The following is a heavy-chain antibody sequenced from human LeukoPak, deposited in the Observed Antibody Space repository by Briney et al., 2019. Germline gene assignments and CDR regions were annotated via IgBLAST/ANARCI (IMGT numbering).Heavy chain of an antibody. CDR3: ARGECSSTSCYDWFDP. Sequence: WASVKVSCKASGYTFTSYDINWVRQATGQGLEWMGWMNPNSGNTGYAQKSQGRVTKTRNTSISTAYMELSSLRSEDTAVYYCARGECSSTSCYDWFDPWGQGTLVTVSS. V-gene: IGHV1-8*01. J-gene: IGHJ5*02. CDR2: MNPNSGNT. CDR1: GYTFTSYD. D-gene: IGHD2-2*01.